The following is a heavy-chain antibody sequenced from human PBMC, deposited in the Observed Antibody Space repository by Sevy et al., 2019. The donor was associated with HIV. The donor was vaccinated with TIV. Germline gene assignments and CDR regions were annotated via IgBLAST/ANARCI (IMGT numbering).Heavy chain of an antibody. CDR3: GGEGGYSIKWYPLY. CDR1: GFAFSSHA. J-gene: IGHJ4*01. CDR2: ISYEGTET. D-gene: IGHD6-13*01. V-gene: IGHV3-30-3*01. Sequence: GGSLRLSCAASGFAFSSHAMHWVRQAPGKGLEWVAVISYEGTETFYAASVEGRFTISRNNSKSMLSLQINSLRPEDKAVYYCGGEGGYSIKWYPLYWGHGTLVTVSS.